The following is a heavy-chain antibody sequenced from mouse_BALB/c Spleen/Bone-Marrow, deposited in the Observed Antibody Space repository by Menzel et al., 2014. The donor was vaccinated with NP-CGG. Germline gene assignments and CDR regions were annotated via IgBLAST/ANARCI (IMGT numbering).Heavy chain of an antibody. J-gene: IGHJ4*01. CDR3: ARSGKVRNAMDY. V-gene: IGHV1S137*01. D-gene: IGHD2-14*01. CDR1: GCTFTDYA. CDR2: ISNYYGDA. Sequence: QVQLQQSGAELVRPGVSVKISCKGSGCTFTDYAMHWVKQSRAKSLEWIGLISNYYGDASYNQKFKGKATMTVDKSSSTAYMELARLTSEDSAIYYCARSGKVRNAMDYWGQGTSVTVS.